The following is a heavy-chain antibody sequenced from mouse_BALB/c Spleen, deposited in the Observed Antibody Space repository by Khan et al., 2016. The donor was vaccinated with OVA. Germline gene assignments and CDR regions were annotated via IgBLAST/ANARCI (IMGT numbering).Heavy chain of an antibody. Sequence: EVELVESGGGLVKPGGSLKLSCAVSGFTFSTFAMSWVRQTPEKRLEWVATISSDGDYTFYPDIVTGRFTISRDNAKNTLYLQMSSLRSEDTAKYYCARSHDGNFAYWGQGTLVTVSA. CDR2: ISSDGDYT. V-gene: IGHV5-9-3*01. CDR1: GFTFSTFA. D-gene: IGHD2-1*01. CDR3: ARSHDGNFAY. J-gene: IGHJ3*01.